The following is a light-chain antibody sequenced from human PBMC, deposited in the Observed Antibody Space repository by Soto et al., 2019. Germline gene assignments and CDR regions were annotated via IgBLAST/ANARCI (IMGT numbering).Light chain of an antibody. V-gene: IGKV3-20*01. CDR3: QHYGSSPPIT. CDR1: QSVGSNY. CDR2: GAS. J-gene: IGKJ3*01. Sequence: EIVLTQSPGTLSLSPGERATLSCRASQSVGSNYLAWYQQKLGQAPRLLIFGASSRASGIPDRFSGSGSGTDFTLTISRLEPEDFAVYYCQHYGSSPPITFGPGTKVDIK.